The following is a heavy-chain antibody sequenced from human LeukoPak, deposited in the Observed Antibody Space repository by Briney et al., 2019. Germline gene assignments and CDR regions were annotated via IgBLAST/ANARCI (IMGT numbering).Heavy chain of an antibody. V-gene: IGHV4-39*01. Sequence: SETLSLTCTVSGGSVSSTAYYWSWIRQPPGKGLEWIASINYSGSTYYNPSLKSRVTISVDTSENQFSLKLSSVTAADTAVYYCARYVVYGSGKYYFDYWGQGTLVTVSS. CDR3: ARYVVYGSGKYYFDY. CDR1: GGSVSSTAYY. CDR2: INYSGST. D-gene: IGHD3-10*01. J-gene: IGHJ4*02.